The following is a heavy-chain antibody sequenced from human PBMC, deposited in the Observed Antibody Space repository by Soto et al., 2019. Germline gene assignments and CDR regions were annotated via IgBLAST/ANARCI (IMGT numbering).Heavy chain of an antibody. D-gene: IGHD6-13*01. CDR2: INSDGSST. J-gene: IGHJ6*03. Sequence: GGSLRLSCAASGFTFSSYWMHWVRQAPGKGLVWVSRINSDGSSTSYADSVKDRFTISRDNAKNTLYLQMNSLRAEDTAVYYCARVGSSSSWYYYYYMDVWGKGTTVTVSS. CDR1: GFTFSSYW. CDR3: ARVGSSSSWYYYYYMDV. V-gene: IGHV3-74*01.